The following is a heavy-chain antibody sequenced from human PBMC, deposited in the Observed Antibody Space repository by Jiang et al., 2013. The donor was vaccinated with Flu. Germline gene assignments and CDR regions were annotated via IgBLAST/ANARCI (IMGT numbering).Heavy chain of an antibody. CDR1: GFSLTTRGVG. D-gene: IGHD3-16*01. V-gene: IGHV2-5*02. J-gene: IGHJ4*02. CDR2: IYWDDDE. CDR3: EHRMYLDSANPYDQHY. Sequence: KPTQTLTLTCSFSGFSLTTRGVGVGWIRQPPGKAPEWLALIYWDDDERYNPSLKNRLTITKDTSKNQVVLTMTNMDPADTGTYYCEHRMYLDSANPYDQHYWGQGALVTVSS.